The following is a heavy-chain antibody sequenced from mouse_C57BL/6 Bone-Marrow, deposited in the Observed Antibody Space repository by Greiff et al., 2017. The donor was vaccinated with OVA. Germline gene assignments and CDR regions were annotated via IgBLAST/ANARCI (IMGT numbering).Heavy chain of an antibody. V-gene: IGHV1-81*01. J-gene: IGHJ3*01. Sequence: QVQLQQSGAELARPGASVKLSCKASGYTFTSYGISWVKQRTGQGLEWIGEIYPRSGNTYYNEKFKGKATLTADKSSSTAYMELRSLTSEDSAVYFCARRLYYGSSYVGSAYWGQGTLVTVSA. D-gene: IGHD1-1*01. CDR2: IYPRSGNT. CDR3: ARRLYYGSSYVGSAY. CDR1: GYTFTSYG.